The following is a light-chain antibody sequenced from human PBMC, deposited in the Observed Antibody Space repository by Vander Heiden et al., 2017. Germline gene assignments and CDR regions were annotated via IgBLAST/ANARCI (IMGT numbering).Light chain of an antibody. Sequence: IVLTQSPGTLSLSPGERATLPCRASDSLINSDLAWYQQKPGQAPKLLIYGASTRATGIPDRFSGSGSGTDFTLTITRLEPEDFAVYFCQHYDSSPVAFGQGTKVDIK. CDR3: QHYDSSPVA. J-gene: IGKJ1*01. CDR1: DSLINSD. V-gene: IGKV3-20*01. CDR2: GAS.